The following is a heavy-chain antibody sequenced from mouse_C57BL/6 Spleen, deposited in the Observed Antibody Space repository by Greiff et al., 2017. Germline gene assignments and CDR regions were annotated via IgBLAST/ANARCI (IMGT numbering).Heavy chain of an antibody. CDR3: ARSYYYGSSYAGYAMDY. V-gene: IGHV1-76*01. Sequence: QVHVKQSGAELVRPGASVKLSCKASGYTFTDYYINWVQQRPGPVLEWIARIYPGSGNTYYNEKFKGKATLNAGKSSSTAYMQLSSLTSEDSAVYFCARSYYYGSSYAGYAMDYWGQGTSVTVSS. J-gene: IGHJ4*01. D-gene: IGHD1-1*01. CDR2: IYPGSGNT. CDR1: GYTFTDYY.